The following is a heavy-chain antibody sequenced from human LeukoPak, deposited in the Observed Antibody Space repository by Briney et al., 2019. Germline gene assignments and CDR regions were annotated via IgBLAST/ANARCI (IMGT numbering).Heavy chain of an antibody. V-gene: IGHV3-30-3*01. CDR3: ARIRGGPIDY. CDR1: GFTLSTYA. Sequence: GGSLRLSCAASGFTLSTYAMHWVRQAPGKGLEWVAVISYDGTDTYYADSVKGRFTISRDTSKNSLYLQMNSLRPEDTAVFYCARIRGGPIDYWGQGTLVNVSS. D-gene: IGHD3-16*01. CDR2: ISYDGTDT. J-gene: IGHJ4*02.